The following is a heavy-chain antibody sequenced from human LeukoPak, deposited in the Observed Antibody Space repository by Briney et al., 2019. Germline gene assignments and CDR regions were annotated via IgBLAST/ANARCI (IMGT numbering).Heavy chain of an antibody. J-gene: IGHJ4*02. CDR1: GLTFSSYA. CDR3: AKTQDTSMIYGYFDY. V-gene: IGHV3-23*01. Sequence: GGSLRVSCAASGLTFSSYAVSWVRQAPGKGPEWLAAVIGSGGRTSYADSVKGRFTISRDNSKNTLYLEMNSLSAEDTALYVCAKTQDTSMIYGYFDYWGQGTLVTVSS. D-gene: IGHD5-18*01. CDR2: VIGSGGRT.